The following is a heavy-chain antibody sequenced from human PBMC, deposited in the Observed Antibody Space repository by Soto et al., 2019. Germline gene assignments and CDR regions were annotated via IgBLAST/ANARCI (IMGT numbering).Heavy chain of an antibody. Sequence: QVQLVQSGAEVKKPGSSVKVSCKASGGTFSSYTISWVRQAPGQGLEWMGRIIPILGIANYAQKFQGRVTLTANKSTSTSYMELSSLRSEDTAVYYCARDRGYDSSGYQSWFDPWGQGTLVTVSS. CDR1: GGTFSSYT. CDR3: ARDRGYDSSGYQSWFDP. J-gene: IGHJ5*02. CDR2: IIPILGIA. V-gene: IGHV1-69*08. D-gene: IGHD3-22*01.